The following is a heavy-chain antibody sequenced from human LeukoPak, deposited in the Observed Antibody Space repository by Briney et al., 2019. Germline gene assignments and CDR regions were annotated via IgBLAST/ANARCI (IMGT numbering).Heavy chain of an antibody. J-gene: IGHJ4*02. D-gene: IGHD6-6*01. CDR2: INHSGST. V-gene: IGHV4-34*01. CDR3: ARGLGAARLFDY. Sequence: PSEILSLTCAVYGGSFSGYYWSWIRQPPGKGLEWIGEINHSGSTNYNPSLKSRVTISVDTSKNQFSLKLSSVTAADTAVYYCARGLGAARLFDYWGQGTLVTVSS. CDR1: GGSFSGYY.